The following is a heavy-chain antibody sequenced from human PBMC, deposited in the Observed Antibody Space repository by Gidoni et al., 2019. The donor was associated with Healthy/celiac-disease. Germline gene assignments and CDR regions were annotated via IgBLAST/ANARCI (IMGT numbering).Heavy chain of an antibody. CDR3: ARGRGAVAARPSRIWFDY. D-gene: IGHD6-6*01. J-gene: IGHJ4*02. Sequence: QVQLQQWGAGLLKPSETLSLTCAVYGGSFSCYYWSWLRQPPGKGLEWIGEINHSGSTNYNPSLKSRVTISVDTSKNQFSLKLSSVTAADTAVDYCARGRGAVAARPSRIWFDYWGQGTLVTVSS. V-gene: IGHV4-34*01. CDR2: INHSGST. CDR1: GGSFSCYY.